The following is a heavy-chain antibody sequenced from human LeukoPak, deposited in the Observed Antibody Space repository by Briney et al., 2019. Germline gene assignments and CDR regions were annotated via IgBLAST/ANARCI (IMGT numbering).Heavy chain of an antibody. CDR2: ISAYNGNT. J-gene: IGHJ4*02. V-gene: IGHV1-18*01. Sequence: ASVKVSCKASGYTFTSYGISWVRQAPGQGLEWMGWISAYNGNTNYAQKLQGRVTMTTDTSTSTAYMELSSLRSEDTAVYYCATSIAAAGTDYWGQGTLVTVSS. CDR1: GYTFTSYG. D-gene: IGHD6-13*01. CDR3: ATSIAAAGTDY.